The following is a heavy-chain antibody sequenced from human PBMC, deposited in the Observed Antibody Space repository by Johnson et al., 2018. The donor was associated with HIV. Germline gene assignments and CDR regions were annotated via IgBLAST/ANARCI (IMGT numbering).Heavy chain of an antibody. CDR2: ISYGGKNK. V-gene: IGHV3-30*14. D-gene: IGHD4-11*01. CDR1: GFTVSGNY. J-gene: IGHJ3*02. Sequence: QVQLVESGGDLVQPGGSLRLSCAASGFTVSGNYMSWVRQAPGKGLEWVALISYGGKNKYYADSVKGRFTISRDNSKNTLYLQMNSLRAEDTAVYYCARIDYSNYEEAFDIWGQGTMVSVSS. CDR3: ARIDYSNYEEAFDI.